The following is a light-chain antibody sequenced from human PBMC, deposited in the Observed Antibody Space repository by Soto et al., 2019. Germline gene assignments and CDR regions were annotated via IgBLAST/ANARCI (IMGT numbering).Light chain of an antibody. V-gene: IGKV1-5*03. J-gene: IGKJ1*01. CDR1: QSTSSY. Sequence: DIRMTQSASTLSASVGDKVTITCRASQSTSSYLAWYQQKPGKAPKLLIYQASSLENGVPSRFSGSASGTESSLTISSLQPDDFATYYCQQYSSHSTFGQGTKVDIK. CDR2: QAS. CDR3: QQYSSHST.